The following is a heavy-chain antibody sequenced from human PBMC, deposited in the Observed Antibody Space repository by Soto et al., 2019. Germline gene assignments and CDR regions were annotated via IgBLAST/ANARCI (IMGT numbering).Heavy chain of an antibody. CDR2: FSGSGGST. Sequence: GGSLRLSCAASGFTFSGYAMSWVRQATGQGLGWVSAFSGSGGSTYYADSVKGWFSISRDNSKNTLYLQMNSMRAEDTAVYYCANGGGLRFLEWSDYGMDVWGQGTTVTVSS. V-gene: IGHV3-23*01. D-gene: IGHD3-3*01. CDR1: GFTFSGYA. CDR3: ANGGGLRFLEWSDYGMDV. J-gene: IGHJ6*02.